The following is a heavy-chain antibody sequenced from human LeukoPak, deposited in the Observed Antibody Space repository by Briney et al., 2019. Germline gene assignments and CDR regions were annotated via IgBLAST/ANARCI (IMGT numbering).Heavy chain of an antibody. J-gene: IGHJ4*02. D-gene: IGHD1-26*01. CDR2: INHSGST. V-gene: IGHV4-34*01. CDR3: ARLPYSGSYFDY. CDR1: GGSFSGYY. Sequence: PSDTLSLTCAVYGGSFSGYYWSWIRQPPGKGLEWMGEINHSGSTNYNPSLKSRVSISVDTSKNQFSLKLSSVTAADTAVYYCARLPYSGSYFDYWGQGTLVTVSS.